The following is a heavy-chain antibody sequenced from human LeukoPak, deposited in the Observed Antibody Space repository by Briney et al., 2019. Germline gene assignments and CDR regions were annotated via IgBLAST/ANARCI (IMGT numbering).Heavy chain of an antibody. D-gene: IGHD6-13*01. V-gene: IGHV4-4*07. CDR3: ARQGHPLVKGTLNFDY. Sequence: SETLSLTCTVSGGSISSYYWSWIRQPAGKGLEWIGRIYTSGSTNYNPSLKSRVTMSVDTSKNQFSLKLSSVTAADTAVYYCARQGHPLVKGTLNFDYWGQGTLVTVSS. J-gene: IGHJ4*02. CDR1: GGSISSYY. CDR2: IYTSGST.